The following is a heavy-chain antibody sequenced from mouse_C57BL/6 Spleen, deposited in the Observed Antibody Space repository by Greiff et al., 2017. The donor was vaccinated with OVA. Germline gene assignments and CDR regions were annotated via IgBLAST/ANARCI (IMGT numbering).Heavy chain of an antibody. CDR1: GYTFTSYW. D-gene: IGHD1-1*01. J-gene: IGHJ2*01. V-gene: IGHV1-72*01. CDR2: IDPNSGGT. Sequence: QVQLQQPGAELVKPGASVKLSCKASGYTFTSYWMHWVKQRPGRGLEWIGRIDPNSGGTKYNEKFKSKATLTVDKPSSTAYMQLSSLTSEDSAVYYWARGFNHNGSSGGYVDNWGQGTTLTVPS. CDR3: ARGFNHNGSSGGYVDN.